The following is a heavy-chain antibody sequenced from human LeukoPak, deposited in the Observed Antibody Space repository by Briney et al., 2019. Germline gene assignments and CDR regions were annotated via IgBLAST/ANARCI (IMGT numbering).Heavy chain of an antibody. CDR1: GYTLTDLS. D-gene: IGHD4-17*01. CDR2: LDPADGET. CDR3: ATHRTTVITGLVY. Sequence: GASVKVSCKVSGYTLTDLSTHWVRQAPGKGLEWMGGLDPADGETIYAQKFQGRVTMTEDTSTDTAYMDLNSLRSEDTAVYYCATHRTTVITGLVYWGQGTLVSVSS. V-gene: IGHV1-24*01. J-gene: IGHJ4*02.